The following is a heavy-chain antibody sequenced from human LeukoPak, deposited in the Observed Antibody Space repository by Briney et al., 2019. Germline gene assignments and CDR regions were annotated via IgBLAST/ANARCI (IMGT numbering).Heavy chain of an antibody. V-gene: IGHV4-59*01. CDR2: IYYSGST. CDR1: GGSISSYY. Sequence: PSETLSLTCTVSGGSISSYYWSWTRQPPGKGLEWIGYIYYSGSTNYNPSLKSRVTISVDTSKNQFSLKLSSVTAADTAVYYCARGPSMTTAAFDPWGQGTLVTVSS. J-gene: IGHJ5*02. CDR3: ARGPSMTTAAFDP. D-gene: IGHD4-17*01.